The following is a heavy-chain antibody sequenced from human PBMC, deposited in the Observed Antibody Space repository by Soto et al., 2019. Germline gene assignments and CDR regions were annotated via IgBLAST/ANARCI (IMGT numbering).Heavy chain of an antibody. Sequence: EVQLLESGGGLVQPGGSLRLSCAASGFTFSSYTMNWFRQAPGKGLEWVSSISGSGGSTYYADSVKGRFTISRDNSKNTLYLQMSSLRAEDTAVYYCAKERAVAVWGQGTLVTVSS. V-gene: IGHV3-23*01. CDR3: AKERAVAV. CDR1: GFTFSSYT. CDR2: ISGSGGST. D-gene: IGHD6-19*01. J-gene: IGHJ4*02.